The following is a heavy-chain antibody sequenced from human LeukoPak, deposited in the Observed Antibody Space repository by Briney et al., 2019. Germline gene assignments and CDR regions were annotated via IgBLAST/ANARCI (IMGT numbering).Heavy chain of an antibody. J-gene: IGHJ4*02. CDR2: IYPGDSDP. CDR3: ARDGGSAYYFDY. D-gene: IGHD1-26*01. CDR1: GYGFTNFW. Sequence: PGESLKISCKGSGYGFTNFWIAWVRQMPGKGLEGMGIIYPGDSDPRSNPSFQGQVTISADKSISTAYLQWSSLKASDTAMYYCARDGGSAYYFDYWGQGTLVTVSS. V-gene: IGHV5-51*01.